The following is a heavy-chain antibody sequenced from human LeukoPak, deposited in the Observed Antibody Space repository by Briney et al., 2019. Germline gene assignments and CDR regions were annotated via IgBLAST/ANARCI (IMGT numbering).Heavy chain of an antibody. CDR3: AREIVVVVAASGGYYFDY. CDR2: LNHSGST. V-gene: IGHV4-34*01. Sequence: SETLSLTCAVYGGSFSGYYWSWIRQRPGKGLECIGELNHSGSTNYNPPLKSRVTISVDTSKNQFSLKLSSVTAADTAVYYCAREIVVVVAASGGYYFDYWGQGTLVTVSS. J-gene: IGHJ4*02. CDR1: GGSFSGYY. D-gene: IGHD2-15*01.